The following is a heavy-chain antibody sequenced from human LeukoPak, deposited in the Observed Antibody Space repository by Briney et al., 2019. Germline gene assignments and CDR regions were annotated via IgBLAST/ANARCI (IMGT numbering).Heavy chain of an antibody. J-gene: IGHJ3*02. V-gene: IGHV6-1*01. CDR2: TFYRSKWYN. CDR3: ARGKYSAVDI. D-gene: IGHD2/OR15-2a*01. CDR1: GDSVSSNSVA. Sequence: SQTLSLTCAISGDSVSSNSVAWNWIRQTPSRGLEWLGRTFYRSKWYNDYAVSVKSRITINPDTSKNQFSLQLSSVTPEDTAVYYYARGKYSAVDIWGQGTMVTVSS.